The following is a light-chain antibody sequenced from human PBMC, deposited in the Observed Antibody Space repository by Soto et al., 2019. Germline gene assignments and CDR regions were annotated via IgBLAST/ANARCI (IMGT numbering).Light chain of an antibody. CDR1: SSNIGTNY. Sequence: QSVLTQSPSASGTPGQRVTVSCSGSSSNIGTNYVYWYQQLPGTAPKVLIYSTDKRPSGVPDRFSGSKSGTSASLAISGLRSEDEADYYCSSYTSITTLIFGTGTKLTVL. V-gene: IGLV1-47*01. CDR2: STD. CDR3: SSYTSITTLI. J-gene: IGLJ1*01.